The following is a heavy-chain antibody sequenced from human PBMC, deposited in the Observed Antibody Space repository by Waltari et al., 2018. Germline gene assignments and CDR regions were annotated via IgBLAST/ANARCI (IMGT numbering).Heavy chain of an antibody. CDR2: IRNKAYSYTI. V-gene: IGHV3-72*01. D-gene: IGHD3-16*01. CDR1: GFIFSDFY. Sequence: EVQLVESGGLLVQPGGSLRLSCAASGFIFSDFYMDWVRQAPGKGLEWVGHIRNKAYSYTIEYAASVKCRFTISRDDSKNLLYLQMNSLKSEDTSVYYCVRDGGFVGSRFDIWGQGTMVTVS. CDR3: VRDGGFVGSRFDI. J-gene: IGHJ3*02.